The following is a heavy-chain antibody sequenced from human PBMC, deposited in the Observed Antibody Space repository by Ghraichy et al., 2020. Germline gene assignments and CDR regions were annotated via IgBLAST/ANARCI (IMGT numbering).Heavy chain of an antibody. D-gene: IGHD4/OR15-4a*01. Sequence: SQTLSLTCTVSGGSISSGGYYWSWIRQHPGKGLEWIGYIYYSGSTYYNPSLKSRVTISVDTSKNQFSLKLSSVTAADTAVYYCATNSMELNAFDIWGQGTMVTVSS. CDR1: GGSISSGGYY. CDR2: IYYSGST. V-gene: IGHV4-31*03. J-gene: IGHJ3*02. CDR3: ATNSMELNAFDI.